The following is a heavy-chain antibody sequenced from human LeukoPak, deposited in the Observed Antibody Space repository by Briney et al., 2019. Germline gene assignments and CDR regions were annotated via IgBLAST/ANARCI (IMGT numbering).Heavy chain of an antibody. CDR1: GFTFSSYA. J-gene: IGHJ1*01. CDR2: ISYDGSNK. Sequence: GGSLRLSCAASGFTFSSYAMHWVRQAPGKGLEWVAVISYDGSNKYYADSVKGRFTISRDNSKNTLYLQMNSLRAEDTAVYYCAASSGWSAEYFQHWGQGTLVTVSS. D-gene: IGHD6-19*01. CDR3: AASSGWSAEYFQH. V-gene: IGHV3-30-3*01.